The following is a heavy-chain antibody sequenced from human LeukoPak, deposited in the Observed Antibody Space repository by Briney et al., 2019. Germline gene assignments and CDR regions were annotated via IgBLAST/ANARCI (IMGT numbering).Heavy chain of an antibody. D-gene: IGHD6-19*01. Sequence: GASVKASCKASEYTFTGYYMHWVRQAPGQGLEWMGWINPNSGGTNYAQKFQGRVTMTRDTSISTAYMELSRLRSDDTAVYYCARTVAGREGFDYWGQGTLVTVSS. V-gene: IGHV1-2*02. CDR3: ARTVAGREGFDY. J-gene: IGHJ4*02. CDR2: INPNSGGT. CDR1: EYTFTGYY.